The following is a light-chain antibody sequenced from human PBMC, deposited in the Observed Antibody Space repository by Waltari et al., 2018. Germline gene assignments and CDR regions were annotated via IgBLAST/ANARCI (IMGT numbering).Light chain of an antibody. V-gene: IGKV1-5*03. J-gene: IGKJ1*01. CDR2: KAS. Sequence: DIQMTQSPSTLSASVGDRVTISCRASQTISSWLAWYQQKPGEAPRLLIYKASSLASGVPSRFSGSGSWTEFTLTISSLQPDDFATYYCQQYNNYSRTFGQGTKVEIK. CDR1: QTISSW. CDR3: QQYNNYSRT.